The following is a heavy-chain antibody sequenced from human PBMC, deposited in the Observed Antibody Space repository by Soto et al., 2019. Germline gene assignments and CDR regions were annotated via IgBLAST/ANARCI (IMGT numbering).Heavy chain of an antibody. CDR2: THDSGST. Sequence: ETLSLTCTVSGGSISSYYWSWIRQPPGKGLEWIGYTHDSGSTNYNPSLKSRVTMSVDTSKNQFSLKLSSVTAADTAVYYCARHSYCSSICWFDPWGQGTLVTV. J-gene: IGHJ5*02. D-gene: IGHD2-2*01. CDR3: ARHSYCSSICWFDP. V-gene: IGHV4-59*08. CDR1: GGSISSYY.